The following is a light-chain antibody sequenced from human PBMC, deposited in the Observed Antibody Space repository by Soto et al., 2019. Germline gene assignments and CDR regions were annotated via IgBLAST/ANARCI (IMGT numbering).Light chain of an antibody. CDR3: SSYTSSSTLEVV. CDR1: SSDVGGYKY. CDR2: EVS. V-gene: IGLV2-14*01. Sequence: QSVLTQPASVSGSPGQSITISCTGTSSDVGGYKYVSWYQQHPGKAPKLMIHEVSNRPSGVSNRFSGSKSGNTASLTISGLQAEDEADYYCSSYTSSSTLEVVFGGGTKLIVL. J-gene: IGLJ2*01.